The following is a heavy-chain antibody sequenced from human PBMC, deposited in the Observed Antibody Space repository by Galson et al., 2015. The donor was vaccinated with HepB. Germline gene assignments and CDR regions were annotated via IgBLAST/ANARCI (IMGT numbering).Heavy chain of an antibody. CDR3: ARARTRIAAAHY. CDR1: GFTFSSYW. CDR2: INSDGSST. V-gene: IGHV3-74*01. J-gene: IGHJ4*02. D-gene: IGHD6-13*01. Sequence: SLRLSCAASGFTFSSYWMHWVRQAPGKGLVWVSRINSDGSSTSYADSVKGRFTISRDNAKNTLYLQMNSLRAEDTAVYYCARARTRIAAAHYWGPGTLFPVSS.